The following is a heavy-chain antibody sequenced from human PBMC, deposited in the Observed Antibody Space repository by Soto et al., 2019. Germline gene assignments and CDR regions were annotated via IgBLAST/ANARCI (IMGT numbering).Heavy chain of an antibody. CDR2: IYNSGSS. J-gene: IGHJ3*02. D-gene: IGHD3-22*01. CDR1: GGSISSGDYY. CDR3: ASSRYDSSGYSPNDAFDI. V-gene: IGHV4-30-4*01. Sequence: SETLSLTCTVSGGSISSGDYYWSWIRQPPGKGLEWIGYIYNSGSSYYNPSLKSRFTISVDMSKNHFSLKLSSVTAADTAVYYCASSRYDSSGYSPNDAFDIWGQGTMVTVSS.